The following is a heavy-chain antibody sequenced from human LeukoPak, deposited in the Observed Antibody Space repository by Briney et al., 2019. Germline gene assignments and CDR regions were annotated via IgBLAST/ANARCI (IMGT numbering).Heavy chain of an antibody. CDR3: TTETWDYDILTGSPRLDY. Sequence: GGSLRLSCAASGFTFSNAWMSWVRQAPGKGLEWVGRIKSKTDDGTTDYAAPVKGRFTISRDDSKNTLYLQMNSLKTEDTAVYYCTTETWDYDILTGSPRLDYWGQGTLVTVSS. V-gene: IGHV3-15*01. CDR2: IKSKTDDGTT. D-gene: IGHD3-9*01. J-gene: IGHJ4*02. CDR1: GFTFSNAW.